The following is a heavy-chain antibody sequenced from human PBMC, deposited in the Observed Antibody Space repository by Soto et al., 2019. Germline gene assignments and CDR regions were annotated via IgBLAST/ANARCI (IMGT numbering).Heavy chain of an antibody. CDR1: CYTFTSYG. Sequence: GASVKVSCKAACYTFTSYGISWVRQAPGQGLEWMGWISAYNGNTNYAQKLQGRVTMTTDTSTSTAYMELRSLRSDDTAVYYCARDNANDYGFYYYYYGMDVWGQGTTVTVSS. D-gene: IGHD4-17*01. CDR2: ISAYNGNT. CDR3: ARDNANDYGFYYYYYGMDV. J-gene: IGHJ6*02. V-gene: IGHV1-18*01.